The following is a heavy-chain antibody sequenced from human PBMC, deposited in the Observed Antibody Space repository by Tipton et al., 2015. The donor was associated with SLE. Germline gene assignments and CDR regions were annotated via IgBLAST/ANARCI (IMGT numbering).Heavy chain of an antibody. J-gene: IGHJ5*02. CDR1: GASIRTYY. Sequence: TLSLTCAVSGASIRTYYWSWIRQSPGKGLEWIGHMYHSGSTNYNPSLASRVTISIDKSKNQLSLTLNSVTTADTAMYYCARGTPFMEWERNWFDPWGQGTLVIVST. CDR2: MYHSGST. V-gene: IGHV4-59*01. CDR3: ARGTPFMEWERNWFDP. D-gene: IGHD3-3*01.